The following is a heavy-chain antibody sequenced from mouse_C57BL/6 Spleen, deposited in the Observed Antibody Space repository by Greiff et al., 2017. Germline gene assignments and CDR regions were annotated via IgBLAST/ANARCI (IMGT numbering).Heavy chain of an antibody. Sequence: QVQLQQPGAELVKPGASVKLSCKASGYTFTSYWMHWVKQRPGQGLEWIGMIHPNSGSTNYNEKFKSKATLTVDKSSSTAYMQLSSLTSEDSAVYYCARVYYDYDVGYYYAMDYWGQGTSVTVSS. CDR1: GYTFTSYW. CDR2: IHPNSGST. V-gene: IGHV1-64*01. D-gene: IGHD2-4*01. J-gene: IGHJ4*01. CDR3: ARVYYDYDVGYYYAMDY.